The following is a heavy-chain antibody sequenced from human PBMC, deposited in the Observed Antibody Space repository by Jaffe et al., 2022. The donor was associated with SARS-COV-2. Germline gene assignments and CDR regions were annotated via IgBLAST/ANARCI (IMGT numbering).Heavy chain of an antibody. D-gene: IGHD3-9*01. CDR3: ARDTPLFDRWTTGFNPYFAS. Sequence: EVQLVESGGVLVQPGGSLRLSCAASGFTFTGYWMSWVRQAPGKGLEWVANIKEDGSEKYYVASVKGRFTISRDNAKRSLYLQMNNLRAEDTAVYYCARDTPLFDRWTTGFNPYFASWGQGSLVTVSS. J-gene: IGHJ4*02. V-gene: IGHV3-7*01. CDR1: GFTFTGYW. CDR2: IKEDGSEK.